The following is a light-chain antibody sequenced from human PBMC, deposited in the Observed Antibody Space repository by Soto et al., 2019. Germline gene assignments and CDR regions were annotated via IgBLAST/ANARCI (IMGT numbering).Light chain of an antibody. Sequence: SYVLTQPPSVSVAPGLTAWITCGGNNIGSNSVHWYQQKPGQAPVLVVYDDRDRPSGIPERFSGSNSGNTATLTISRVEAGDEADYYCQVWDSSSDHVVFGGGTKLTVL. V-gene: IGLV3-21*02. CDR1: NIGSNS. J-gene: IGLJ2*01. CDR3: QVWDSSSDHVV. CDR2: DDR.